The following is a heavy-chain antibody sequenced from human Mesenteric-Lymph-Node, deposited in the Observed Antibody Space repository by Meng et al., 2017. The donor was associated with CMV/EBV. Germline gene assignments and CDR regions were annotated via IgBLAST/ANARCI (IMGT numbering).Heavy chain of an antibody. CDR3: ARDGYYGSGSYYTANYYYYGMDV. CDR2: INHSGST. J-gene: IGHJ6*02. V-gene: IGHV4-34*01. Sequence: SETLSLTCAVYGGSFSGYYWSWIRQPPGKGLEWIGEINHSGSTNYNLSLKSRVTISVDTSKNQFSLKLSSVTAADTAVYYCARDGYYGSGSYYTANYYYYGMDVWGQGTTVTVSS. D-gene: IGHD3-10*01. CDR1: GGSFSGYY.